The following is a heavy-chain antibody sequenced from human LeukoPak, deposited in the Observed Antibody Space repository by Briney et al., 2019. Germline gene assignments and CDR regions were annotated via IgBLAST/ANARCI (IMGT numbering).Heavy chain of an antibody. Sequence: SQTLSLTCAISGDSVSSNSAAWTWIRQSPSRGLEWLGRTYYRSKWYNDYAASVKSRITINADTSRNQLSLQLKSVTPDDTAVYYCVRDVNWGKLLSWGQGTLVTVSS. CDR2: TYYRSKWYN. J-gene: IGHJ5*02. CDR1: GDSVSSNSAA. D-gene: IGHD7-27*01. CDR3: VRDVNWGKLLS. V-gene: IGHV6-1*01.